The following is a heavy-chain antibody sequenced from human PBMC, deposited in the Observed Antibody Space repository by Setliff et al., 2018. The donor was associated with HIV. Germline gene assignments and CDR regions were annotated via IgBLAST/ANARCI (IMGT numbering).Heavy chain of an antibody. D-gene: IGHD3-22*01. V-gene: IGHV4-4*02. CDR2: IYHSGST. CDR1: GDSISSGNW. J-gene: IGHJ3*02. Sequence: PSETLSLTCAVSGDSISSGNWWSWVRQPPGKGLEWIGEIYHSGSTYYNPSLKSRVTISVDTPKNQFSLKLSSVTAADTAVYYCASGYKYYYDSSHENAFDIWGQGTMVTVSS. CDR3: ASGYKYYYDSSHENAFDI.